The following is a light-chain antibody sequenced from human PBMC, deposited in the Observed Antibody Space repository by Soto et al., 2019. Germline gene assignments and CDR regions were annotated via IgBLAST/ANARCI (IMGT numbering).Light chain of an antibody. V-gene: IGKV1-5*01. CDR2: DAS. CDR3: QQYRGTPFT. J-gene: IGKJ2*01. CDR1: QSIDSW. Sequence: DIQMTQSPSTLSASVGDRVTIACRASQSIDSWLAWYQQKPGKAPKFLIYDASDLESGVPSRLSGSGSGTEFTLTISSLQPDDFATYYCQQYRGTPFTFGQGTKVEIK.